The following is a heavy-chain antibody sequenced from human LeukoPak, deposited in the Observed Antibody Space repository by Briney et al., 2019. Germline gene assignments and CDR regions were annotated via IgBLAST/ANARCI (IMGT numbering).Heavy chain of an antibody. CDR2: IIGSGGST. D-gene: IGHD2-21*02. J-gene: IGHJ2*01. Sequence: GGPLRLSCAPSGFTFSSNAMSWVRQAPGKGLKWVSSIIGSGGSTYYADSVKGRFTISRDNSKNTLYLQMNSLRAEDTAVYYCAKDRGLAYCGGDCYSPWYFDLWGRGTLVTVS. V-gene: IGHV3-23*01. CDR3: AKDRGLAYCGGDCYSPWYFDL. CDR1: GFTFSSNA.